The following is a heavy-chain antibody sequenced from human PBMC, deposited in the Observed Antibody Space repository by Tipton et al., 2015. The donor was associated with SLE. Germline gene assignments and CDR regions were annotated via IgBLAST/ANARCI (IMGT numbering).Heavy chain of an antibody. J-gene: IGHJ3*02. CDR3: ARDSSGSYQGDAFDI. V-gene: IGHV4-4*08. CDR2: IYTSGST. Sequence: TLSLTCAVYGGSFSGYYWSWIRQSPGKGLEWIGYIYTSGSTNYNPSLKSRVTISADTSKNQFSLKLSSVTAADTAVYYCARDSSGSYQGDAFDIWGQGTMVTVSS. CDR1: GGSFSGYY. D-gene: IGHD1-26*01.